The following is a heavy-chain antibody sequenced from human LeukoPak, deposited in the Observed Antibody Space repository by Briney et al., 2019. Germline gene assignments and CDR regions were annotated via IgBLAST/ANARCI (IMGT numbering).Heavy chain of an antibody. CDR2: INTGGST. V-gene: IGHV3-23*01. CDR3: AKVPSILYSSSWFFDY. CDR1: GFTFANYA. D-gene: IGHD6-13*01. J-gene: IGHJ4*02. Sequence: GGSLRLSCAASGFTFANYAMSWVRQAPGKGLEWVSTINTGGSTYHAGSVRGRFTISRDNSKNTLYLQMNGLRAEDTALYYCAKVPSILYSSSWFFDYWGQGVLVTVSS.